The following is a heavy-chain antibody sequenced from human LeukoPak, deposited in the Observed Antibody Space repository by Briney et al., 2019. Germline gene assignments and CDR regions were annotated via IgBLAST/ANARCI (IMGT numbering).Heavy chain of an antibody. D-gene: IGHD3-22*01. CDR2: ISYDGSNK. Sequence: QPGGSLRLSCAASEFTFSSYAMHWVRQAPGKGLEWVAVISYDGSNKYYADSVKGRFTISRDNSKNTLYLQMNSLRAEDTAVYYCARDSAITMIVAYYYYGMDVWGQGTTVTVSS. CDR1: EFTFSSYA. J-gene: IGHJ6*02. V-gene: IGHV3-30*04. CDR3: ARDSAITMIVAYYYYGMDV.